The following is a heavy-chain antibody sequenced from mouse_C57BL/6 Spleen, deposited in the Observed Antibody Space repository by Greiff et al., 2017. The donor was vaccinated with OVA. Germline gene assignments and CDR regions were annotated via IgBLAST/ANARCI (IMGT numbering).Heavy chain of an antibody. V-gene: IGHV1-55*01. CDR2: MYPGSSIT. CDR3: ARRGEGNAVAY. J-gene: IGHJ3*01. CDR1: GYTFTSYW. D-gene: IGHD2-1*01. Sequence: VQLQQPGAELVKPGASVKMSCKASGYTFTSYWITWVKQTPGQGLEWIGAMYPGSSITNYNEKFKTKATLTVNTSSSTAYMQLSSLTSEDSAVYYCARRGEGNAVAYWGQGTLVTVSA.